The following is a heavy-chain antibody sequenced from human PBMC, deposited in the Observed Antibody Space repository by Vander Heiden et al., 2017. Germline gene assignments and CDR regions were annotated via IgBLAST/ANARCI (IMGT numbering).Heavy chain of an antibody. CDR3: ARATTLDYAFDI. J-gene: IGHJ3*02. V-gene: IGHV3-48*02. CDR1: GFIFSSYN. CDR2: ISSSSSTI. Sequence: EVQLVESGGNLVQPGGSLGLSWAASGFIFSSYNMNWVPQAPGKGLEWVSYISSSSSTIYYADSVKGRFTISRDNAKNSLYLQMNSLRDEDTAVYYCARATTLDYAFDIWGQGTMVTVS. D-gene: IGHD1-1*01.